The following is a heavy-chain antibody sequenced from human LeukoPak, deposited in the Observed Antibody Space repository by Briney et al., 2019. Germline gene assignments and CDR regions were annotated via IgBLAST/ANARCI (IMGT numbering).Heavy chain of an antibody. V-gene: IGHV4-59*08. J-gene: IGHJ6*02. Sequence: SETLSLTCTVSGGSISSYYWSWIRQPPGKGREWIGYIFYSGNTNYNPSLKSRVTISVDTSKNQFSLKLNSVTAADTAVYYCARHQLGYYYGMGVWGQGTTVTVSS. D-gene: IGHD3-16*01. CDR2: IFYSGNT. CDR1: GGSISSYY. CDR3: ARHQLGYYYGMGV.